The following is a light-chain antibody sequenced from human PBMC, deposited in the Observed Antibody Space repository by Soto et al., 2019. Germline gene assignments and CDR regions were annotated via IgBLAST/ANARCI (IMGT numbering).Light chain of an antibody. CDR2: DVS. V-gene: IGLV2-11*01. CDR1: SRDVGAYNF. Sequence: QSVLTQPRSVSGSPGQSVTISCTGTSRDVGAYNFVSWYQQHPGKAPKLMVNDVSERPSGVPDRFSGSKSGNTASLPISGFQAEDEADYYCCSYAGSTTNVFGTGTKVTVL. J-gene: IGLJ1*01. CDR3: CSYAGSTTNV.